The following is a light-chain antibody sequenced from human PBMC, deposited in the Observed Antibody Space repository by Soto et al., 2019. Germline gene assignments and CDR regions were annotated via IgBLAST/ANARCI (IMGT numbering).Light chain of an antibody. V-gene: IGKV3D-20*02. Sequence: EIVWTQSPVNLSSSPGDRATLSRRASQTVSSSYLACYQQKPGQAPSLLIYGASNRATGIPARFSGSGSWTDFTLPISSLETECSVVYYCQKRNIWPTGTLGHGKRLQI. CDR2: GAS. CDR1: QTVSSSY. J-gene: IGKJ5*01. CDR3: QKRNIWPTGT.